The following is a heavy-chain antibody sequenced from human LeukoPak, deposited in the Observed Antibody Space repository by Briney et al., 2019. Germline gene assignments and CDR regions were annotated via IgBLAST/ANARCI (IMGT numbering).Heavy chain of an antibody. Sequence: GGSLRLSCAASGFTFSSYTMSWVRQAPGKGLEWVSGISGGGAITYYADSVKGRFTISRDNSKHTLYLQMNSLSPEDTAVYYCAKAPPQSSSSEFDYWGQGTVKTVSS. CDR3: AKAPPQSSSSEFDY. CDR1: GFTFSSYT. D-gene: IGHD6-6*01. CDR2: ISGGGAIT. V-gene: IGHV3-23*01. J-gene: IGHJ4*02.